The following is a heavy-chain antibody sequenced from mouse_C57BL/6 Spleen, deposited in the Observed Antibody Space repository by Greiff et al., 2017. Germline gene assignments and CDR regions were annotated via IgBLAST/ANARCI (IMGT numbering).Heavy chain of an antibody. CDR2: IYPGAGDT. V-gene: IGHV1-80*01. Sequence: QVQLMESGAELVKPGASVKISCKASGYAFSSYWMNWVNQRPGKGLAWIGQIYPGAGDTNYNGKFKGKATLTAAKSSSTAYMQLSSLTSEDSAVYCCARLTTDYAMDDWGQGTSGTGAS. D-gene: IGHD1-1*01. J-gene: IGHJ4*01. CDR3: ARLTTDYAMDD. CDR1: GYAFSSYW.